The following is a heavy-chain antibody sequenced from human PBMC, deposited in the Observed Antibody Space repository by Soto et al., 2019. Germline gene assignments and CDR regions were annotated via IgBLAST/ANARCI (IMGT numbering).Heavy chain of an antibody. J-gene: IGHJ5*02. Sequence: QLQLQESGPGLVKPSETLSLTCTVSGGSISSSSYYWGWIRQPPGKGLEWIGSIYYSGSTYYNPSLTSRVTISVDTSKNQFSLKLSSVTAADTAVYYCATLTGGEKNWFDPWGQGTLVTVSS. V-gene: IGHV4-39*01. D-gene: IGHD1-20*01. CDR3: ATLTGGEKNWFDP. CDR2: IYYSGST. CDR1: GGSISSSSYY.